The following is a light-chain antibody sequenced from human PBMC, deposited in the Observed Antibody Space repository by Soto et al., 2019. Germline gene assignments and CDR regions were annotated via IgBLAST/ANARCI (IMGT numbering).Light chain of an antibody. CDR2: EVS. Sequence: ALTQPPSASGSPGQSVTISCTGTSSDVGAYNYVSWYQQHPGKAPKLMIYEVSKRPSGVPDRFSASKSGNTASLTVSGLQAEDEADYYCSSYAGSLYVFATGTKVTVL. CDR3: SSYAGSLYV. CDR1: SSDVGAYNY. J-gene: IGLJ1*01. V-gene: IGLV2-8*01.